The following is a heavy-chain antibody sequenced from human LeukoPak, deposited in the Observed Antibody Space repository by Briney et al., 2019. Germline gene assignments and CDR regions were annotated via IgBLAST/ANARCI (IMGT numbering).Heavy chain of an antibody. CDR3: ARAGTVSGSYLGHYYFYMDA. Sequence: ASVKVSCKASGYTFTGYYMHWVRQAPGQGLEWMGWINPNSGGTNYAQKFQGRVTMTRDTPISTAYMELSRLRSDDTAIYYCARAGTVSGSYLGHYYFYMDAWGKGTTVSVSS. CDR2: INPNSGGT. V-gene: IGHV1-2*02. J-gene: IGHJ6*03. D-gene: IGHD1-26*01. CDR1: GYTFTGYY.